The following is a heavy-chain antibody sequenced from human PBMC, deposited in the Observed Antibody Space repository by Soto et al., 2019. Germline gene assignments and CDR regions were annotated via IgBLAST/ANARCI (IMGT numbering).Heavy chain of an antibody. V-gene: IGHV4-34*01. Sequence: PSETLSLTCGVFGGYGGPFSTDYWSWIRQPPGKELEWIGEIYLSGSTYYILSLKSRVTISVDRSKYQFSLKLSSVTAADTVVFYCAVTPTPGRPYYYGMDVWGQGTTVTVSS. D-gene: IGHD2-21*02. J-gene: IGHJ6*02. CDR1: GGPFSTDY. CDR3: AVTPTPGRPYYYGMDV. CDR2: IYLSGST.